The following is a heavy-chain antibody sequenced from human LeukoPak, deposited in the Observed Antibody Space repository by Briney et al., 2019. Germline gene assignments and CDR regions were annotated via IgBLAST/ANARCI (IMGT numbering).Heavy chain of an antibody. Sequence: GGSLRLSCAASGFISSDSAMHWVRQASGKGLEWVGHVRSKPNNYATAYAASVKGRFTISRDDSKNTAYLQMNSLKTEDTAVYYCSSPAHDFDFWSGYYSFWGPGILVTVSS. CDR1: GFISSDSA. D-gene: IGHD3-3*01. CDR2: VRSKPNNYAT. V-gene: IGHV3-73*01. J-gene: IGHJ4*02. CDR3: SSPAHDFDFWSGYYSF.